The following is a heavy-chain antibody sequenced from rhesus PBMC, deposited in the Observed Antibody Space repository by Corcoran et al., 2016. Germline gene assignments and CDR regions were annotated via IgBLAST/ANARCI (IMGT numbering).Heavy chain of an antibody. D-gene: IGHD3-9*01. V-gene: IGHV3-13*01. CDR3: TREDDGGDFDS. Sequence: EVQLVESGGGLVQPGGSLRLSCAASGFTFSNYYFHWVRQAQGKGIEWVGLIRNKANSYTTAYAAAVKGRFTISRDESKNTLYLQMSSLKTEDTAVYYCTREDDGGDFDSWGQGVLVTVSS. CDR1: GFTFSNYY. J-gene: IGHJ4*01. CDR2: IRNKANSYTT.